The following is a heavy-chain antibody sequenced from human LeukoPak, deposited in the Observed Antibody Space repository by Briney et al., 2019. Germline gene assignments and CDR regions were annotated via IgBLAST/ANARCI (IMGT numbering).Heavy chain of an antibody. CDR1: GFTFSSYS. D-gene: IGHD3-22*01. J-gene: IGHJ4*02. V-gene: IGHV3-48*01. CDR3: ARDRRYDSGGSYQDY. CDR2: ISSSSSTI. Sequence: GGSLRLSCAASGFTFSSYSMNWVRQAPGKGLEWVSYISSSSSTIYYADSVKGRFTISRDNAKNSLYLQMNSLRAEDTAVYYCARDRRYDSGGSYQDYWGQGTLVTVSS.